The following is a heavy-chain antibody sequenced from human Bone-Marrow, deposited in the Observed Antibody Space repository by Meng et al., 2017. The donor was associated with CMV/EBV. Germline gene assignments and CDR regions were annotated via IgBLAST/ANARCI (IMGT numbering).Heavy chain of an antibody. D-gene: IGHD5-18*01. Sequence: AASGFTFISYSMNWVRQAPGKGLEWVSSISSSSSYIYYADSVKGRFTISRDNAKNSLYLQMNSLRAEDTAVYYCARSTAMVYNWFDPWGQGTLVTVSS. CDR3: ARSTAMVYNWFDP. CDR2: ISSSSSYI. J-gene: IGHJ5*02. V-gene: IGHV3-21*01. CDR1: GFTFISYS.